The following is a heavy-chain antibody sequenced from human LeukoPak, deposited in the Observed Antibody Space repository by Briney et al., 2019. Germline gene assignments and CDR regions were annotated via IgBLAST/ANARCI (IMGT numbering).Heavy chain of an antibody. Sequence: RTGGSLRLSCAASEFTVSSSYIGWVRQAPGKGLEWVSIIYSNGRTYYADSVKGRFTISRDNSKNTLYLQMNSLRAEDTAVYYCARDRGIWDLAFDIRGQGTRVTVSS. CDR3: ARDRGIWDLAFDI. J-gene: IGHJ3*02. D-gene: IGHD1-26*01. CDR2: IYSNGRT. V-gene: IGHV3-53*01. CDR1: EFTVSSSY.